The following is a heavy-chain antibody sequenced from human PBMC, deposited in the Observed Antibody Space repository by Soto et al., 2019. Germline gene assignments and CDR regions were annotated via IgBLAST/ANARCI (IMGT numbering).Heavy chain of an antibody. Sequence: SETLSLTCAVYGGSFSGYYWSWIRQPPGKGLEWIGEINHSGSTNYNPSLKSRVTISVDTSKNQFSLKLSSVTAADTAVYYCASGKSYCSGGSCYPFDYWGQGTLVTVSS. V-gene: IGHV4-34*01. D-gene: IGHD2-15*01. CDR1: GGSFSGYY. J-gene: IGHJ4*02. CDR3: ASGKSYCSGGSCYPFDY. CDR2: INHSGST.